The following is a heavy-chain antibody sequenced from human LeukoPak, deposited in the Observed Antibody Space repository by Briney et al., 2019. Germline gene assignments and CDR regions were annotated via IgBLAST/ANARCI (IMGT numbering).Heavy chain of an antibody. CDR1: GYTFTSYD. CDR3: GKDGEESYSSGSGSYPLEN. Sequence: ASVKVSCKASGYTFTSYDINWVRQATGQGLEWMGWMNPNSGNTGYAQKFQGRVTMTRNTSISTAYMELSSLRSEDTAVYYCGKDGEESYSSGSGSYPLENWGQGTLVTVSS. CDR2: MNPNSGNT. D-gene: IGHD3-10*01. J-gene: IGHJ4*02. V-gene: IGHV1-8*01.